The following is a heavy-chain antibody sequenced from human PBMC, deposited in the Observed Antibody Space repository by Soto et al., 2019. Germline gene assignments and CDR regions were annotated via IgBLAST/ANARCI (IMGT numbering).Heavy chain of an antibody. CDR1: GYTFLNYA. J-gene: IGHJ3*01. CDR3: ARRLSAFDV. CDR2: VNHSNGNT. Sequence: QVQLVQSGAEVRKPGASVKVSCKTSGYTFLNYAIHWVRQAPGQGLEWMGWVNHSNGNTKYSENFQVRLSLTRDTSANTTYMELSSLRSEDTAVYYCARRLSAFDVWGQGTMVTVSS. V-gene: IGHV1-3*01.